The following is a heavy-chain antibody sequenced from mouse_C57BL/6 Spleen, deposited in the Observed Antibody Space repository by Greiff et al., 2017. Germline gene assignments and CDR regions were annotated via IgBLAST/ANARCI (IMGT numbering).Heavy chain of an antibody. V-gene: IGHV3-6*01. J-gene: IGHJ4*01. D-gene: IGHD2-5*01. CDR3: AREALYDSNYGARDY. CDR2: ISYDGSN. CDR1: GYSITSGYY. Sequence: EVKLVESGPGLVKPSQSLSLTCSVTGYSITSGYYWNWIRQFPGNKLEWMGYISYDGSNNYNPSLKNRISLTRDPSKNQVFLKLNSVTTEDTATYYGAREALYDSNYGARDYWGQGTSVTVSS.